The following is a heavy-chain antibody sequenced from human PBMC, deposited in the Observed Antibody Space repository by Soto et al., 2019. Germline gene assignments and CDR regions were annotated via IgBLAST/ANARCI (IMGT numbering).Heavy chain of an antibody. CDR3: ARLGYDSRGVY. J-gene: IGHJ4*02. CDR2: IYYSGST. V-gene: IGHV4-39*01. D-gene: IGHD3-22*01. CDR1: GGSVSSTQW. Sequence: SETLSLTCAVSGGSVSSTQWWTWVRQPPGKGLEWIGSIYYSGSTYYNPSLKSRVTISVDTSKHQFSLKLSSVTAADTAVYYCARLGYDSRGVYWGQGTLVTVSS.